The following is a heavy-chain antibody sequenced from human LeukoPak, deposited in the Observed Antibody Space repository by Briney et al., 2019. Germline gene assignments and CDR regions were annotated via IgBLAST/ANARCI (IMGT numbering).Heavy chain of an antibody. J-gene: IGHJ6*03. D-gene: IGHD5-18*01. Sequence: TSETLSLTCAVYGGSFSGYYWSWIRQPPGKGLEWIGEINHSGSTNYNPSLKSRVTISVDTSKNQFSLKLSSVTAADTAVYYCARHKHGRGYSYGHGGYYYYYYMDVWGKGTTVTISS. CDR3: ARHKHGRGYSYGHGGYYYYYYMDV. V-gene: IGHV4-34*01. CDR1: GGSFSGYY. CDR2: INHSGST.